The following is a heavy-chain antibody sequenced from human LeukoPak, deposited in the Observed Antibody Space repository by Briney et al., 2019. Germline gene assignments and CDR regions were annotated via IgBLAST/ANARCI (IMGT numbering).Heavy chain of an antibody. D-gene: IGHD1-1*01. J-gene: IGHJ6*03. CDR2: INPTTGVA. Sequence: GASVKVSCKTSGYTFTVHYMNWVRQAPGQGLEWMGRINPTTGVANYAQKFRGRITVTRDTSINTAYMELSSLRSDDTAVYYCARLDRNYYYLDVWGQGTTVTVSS. CDR1: GYTFTVHY. V-gene: IGHV1-2*06. CDR3: ARLDRNYYYLDV.